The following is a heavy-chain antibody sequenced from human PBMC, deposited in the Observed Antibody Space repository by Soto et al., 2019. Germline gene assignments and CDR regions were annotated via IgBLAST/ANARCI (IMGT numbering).Heavy chain of an antibody. CDR2: ISSSSSYI. CDR3: ASLIAVAGINH. D-gene: IGHD6-19*01. Sequence: WGSLRLSCAASGFTFISYSINFFRQAPFKGLEWVSSISSSSSYIYYADSVKGRFTISRDNAKNSLYLQMNSLRAEDTAVYYCASLIAVAGINHWGQGTLVTVSS. V-gene: IGHV3-21*01. J-gene: IGHJ5*02. CDR1: GFTFISYS.